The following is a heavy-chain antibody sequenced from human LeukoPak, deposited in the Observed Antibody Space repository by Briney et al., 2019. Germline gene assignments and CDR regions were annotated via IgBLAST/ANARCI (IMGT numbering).Heavy chain of an antibody. CDR1: GFTFRTYG. CDR2: SRYDGINE. CDR3: AKDGERWLQFGTCSFGY. D-gene: IGHD5-24*01. J-gene: IGHJ4*03. V-gene: IGHV3-30*02. Sequence: GGSLRLSCAGSGFTFRTYGMNWVRQAPSRGLEWVAFSRYDGINEYYADSVKGRFTISRDNSKNTLYLQMNSLRAEDTAVYYCAKDGERWLQFGTCSFGYWGHRKLVSVSS.